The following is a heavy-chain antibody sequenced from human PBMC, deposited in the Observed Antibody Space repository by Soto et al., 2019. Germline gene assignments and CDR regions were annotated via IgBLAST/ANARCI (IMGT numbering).Heavy chain of an antibody. V-gene: IGHV4-30-2*01. J-gene: IGHJ3*02. CDR2: IYEGGNT. Sequence: TLSLTCSVSGGSIISGGYSGSWIRQPPGKGLQWIGHIYEGGNTYYTPSLESRVAISTDKSKNQFSLRLSSVTAADTAAYYRVRRSPEDAFDIWGQGTTVTV. CDR3: VRRSPEDAFDI. CDR1: GGSIISGGYS.